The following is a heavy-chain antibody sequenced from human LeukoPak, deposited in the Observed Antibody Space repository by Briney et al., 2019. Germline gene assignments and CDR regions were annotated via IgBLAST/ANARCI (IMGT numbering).Heavy chain of an antibody. J-gene: IGHJ4*02. CDR3: ARDPRTEIVVVPAANHFDY. CDR2: ISSSSSYI. D-gene: IGHD2-2*01. V-gene: IGHV3-21*01. CDR1: GFTFSSYW. Sequence: GGSLRLSCAASGFTFSSYWMTWVRQAPGKGLEWVSSISSSSSYIYYADSVKGRFTISRDNAKNSLYLQMNSLRAEDTAVYYCARDPRTEIVVVPAANHFDYWGQGTLVTVSS.